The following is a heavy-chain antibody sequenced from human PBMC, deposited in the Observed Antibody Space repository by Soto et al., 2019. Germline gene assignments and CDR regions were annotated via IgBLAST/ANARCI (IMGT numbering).Heavy chain of an antibody. CDR3: ARLNYGDYLFYYYGMDV. CDR2: IYYSGST. CDR1: GGSISSSSYY. V-gene: IGHV4-39*01. J-gene: IGHJ6*02. D-gene: IGHD4-17*01. Sequence: PSETLSLTCTVSGGSISSSSYYWGWIRQPPGKGLEWIGSIYYSGSTYYNPSLKSRATISVDTPKNQFSLKLSSVTAADTSVYYCARLNYGDYLFYYYGMDVWGQGTTVTVSS.